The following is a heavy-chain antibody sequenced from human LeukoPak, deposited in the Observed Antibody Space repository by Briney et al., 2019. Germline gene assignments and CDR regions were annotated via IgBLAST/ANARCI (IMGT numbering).Heavy chain of an antibody. J-gene: IGHJ4*02. V-gene: IGHV1-2*02. D-gene: IGHD6-25*01. CDR2: INPNSGGT. CDR1: GYTFTGYY. CDR3: ARVGSSGSQQRQDY. Sequence: ASVKVSCKASGYTFTGYYMHWVRQAPGQGPEWMGWINPNSGGTNYAQKFQGRVTMTRDTSISTAYMELSSLRSEDTAVYYCARVGSSGSQQRQDYWGQGTLVTVSS.